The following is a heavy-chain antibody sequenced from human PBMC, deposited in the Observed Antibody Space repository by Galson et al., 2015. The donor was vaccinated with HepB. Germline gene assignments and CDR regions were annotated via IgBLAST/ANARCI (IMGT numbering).Heavy chain of an antibody. CDR3: ARKGDYDPYYYGMDV. CDR2: ISAYNGNT. CDR1: GYTFTSYG. D-gene: IGHD4-17*01. V-gene: IGHV1-18*01. Sequence: SVKVSCKASGYTFTSYGISWVRQAPGQGLEWMGWISAYNGNTNYAQKLQGRVTMTTDTSTSTAYMELRSLRSDDTAVYYCARKGDYDPYYYGMDVWGQGTTVTVSS. J-gene: IGHJ6*02.